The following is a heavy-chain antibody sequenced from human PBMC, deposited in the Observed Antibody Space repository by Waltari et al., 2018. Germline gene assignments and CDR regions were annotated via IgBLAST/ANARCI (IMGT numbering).Heavy chain of an antibody. J-gene: IGHJ4*02. D-gene: IGHD1-26*01. CDR3: ARVPIPLHDEYYFDY. Sequence: QLVVYGGGLVKPAMSLILSSAVAGFPFTIVALNYACPHTGKRLEWLSYISSSGSTIYYADSVKGRFTISRDNAKNSLYLQMNSLRAEDTAVYYCARVPIPLHDEYYFDYWGQGTLVTVSS. CDR2: ISSSGSTI. CDR1: GFPFTIVA. V-gene: IGHV3-48*03.